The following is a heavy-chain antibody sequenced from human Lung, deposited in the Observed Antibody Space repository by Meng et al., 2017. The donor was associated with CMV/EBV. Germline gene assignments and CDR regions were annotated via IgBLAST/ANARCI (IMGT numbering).Heavy chain of an antibody. D-gene: IGHD2-2*02. CDR2: IYYSGST. CDR3: ARDLKSYCSSTSCYINWFDP. J-gene: IGHJ5*02. CDR1: GGSISSSSYY. V-gene: IGHV4-39*07. Sequence: SXTXSLXCTVSGGSISSSSYYWGWIRQPPGKGLEWIGSIYYSGSTYYNPSLKSRVTISVDTSKNQFSLKLSSVTAADTAVYYCARDLKSYCSSTSCYINWFDPWGQGTLVTVSS.